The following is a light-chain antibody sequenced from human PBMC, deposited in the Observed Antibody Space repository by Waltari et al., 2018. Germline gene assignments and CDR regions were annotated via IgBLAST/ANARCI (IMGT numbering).Light chain of an antibody. CDR2: EDT. Sequence: SYVLTQPPSVSVAPGQTARITCGGNNIGRQSIHWYQHKPGQAPVLVVYEDTDRPSGIPERFSGSNSGNTATLTISRVEAGDEASYYRQVWDNSGDPFGVFGGGTELTVL. CDR3: QVWDNSGDPFGV. CDR1: NIGRQS. V-gene: IGLV3-21*02. J-gene: IGLJ3*02.